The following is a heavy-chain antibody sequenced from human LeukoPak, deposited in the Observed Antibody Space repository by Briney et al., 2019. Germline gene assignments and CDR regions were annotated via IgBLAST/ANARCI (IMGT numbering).Heavy chain of an antibody. V-gene: IGHV3-30*04. CDR2: ISYDGSNK. CDR1: GFTFSSYA. D-gene: IGHD6-13*01. CDR3: ATWGLAAAIDY. Sequence: GRSLRLSCAASGFTFSSYAMHWVRQAPGKGLEWVAVISYDGSNKYYADSVKGRFTISRDNAKNSLYLQMNSLRAEDTAVYYCATWGLAAAIDYWGQGTLVTVSS. J-gene: IGHJ4*02.